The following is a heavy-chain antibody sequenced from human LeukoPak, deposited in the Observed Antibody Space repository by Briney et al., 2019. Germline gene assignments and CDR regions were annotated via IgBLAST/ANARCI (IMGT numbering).Heavy chain of an antibody. CDR3: ARDVLAAGATGTFDI. CDR2: IKQDGSEK. CDR1: GFTFSNYW. V-gene: IGHV3-7*03. D-gene: IGHD1-14*01. Sequence: GGSLRLSCSASGFTFSNYWMSWVRQAPGKGLEWVANIKQDGSEKYYVDSVKGRFTISGDNAKTSLYLQMNSLRAEDTAVYYCARDVLAAGATGTFDIWGQGTMVTVSS. J-gene: IGHJ3*02.